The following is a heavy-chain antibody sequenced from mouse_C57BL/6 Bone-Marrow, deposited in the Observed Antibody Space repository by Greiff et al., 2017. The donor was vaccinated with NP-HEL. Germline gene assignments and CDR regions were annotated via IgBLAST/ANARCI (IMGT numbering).Heavy chain of an antibody. CDR3: ARHASGRFAY. CDR2: ISSGGSYT. J-gene: IGHJ3*01. V-gene: IGHV5-6*01. Sequence: EVHLVESGGDLVKPGGSLKLSCAASGFTFSSYGMSWVRQTPDKRLEWVATISSGGSYTYYPDSVKGRFTISRDNAKNTLYLQMSSLKSEDTAMYYCARHASGRFAYWGQGTLVTVSA. CDR1: GFTFSSYG.